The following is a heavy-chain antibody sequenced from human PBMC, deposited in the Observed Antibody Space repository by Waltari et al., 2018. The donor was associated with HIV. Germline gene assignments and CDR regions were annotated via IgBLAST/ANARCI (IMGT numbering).Heavy chain of an antibody. J-gene: IGHJ4*02. V-gene: IGHV3-53*01. CDR2: IYSGGST. Sequence: EVQLMESGGGLIQPGGSLKLSCAASGFPVRSNYLSWVRQAPGKGLEWVSVIYSGGSTYYAESVKGRFTISRDNSKNTLYLQMNSLRAEDTAVYYCARGFLWFGEGYFDSWGQGTLVTVSS. D-gene: IGHD3-10*01. CDR3: ARGFLWFGEGYFDS. CDR1: GFPVRSNY.